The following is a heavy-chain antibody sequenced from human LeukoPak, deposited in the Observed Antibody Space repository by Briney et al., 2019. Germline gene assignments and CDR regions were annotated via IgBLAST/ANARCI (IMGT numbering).Heavy chain of an antibody. V-gene: IGHV4-59*01. CDR1: GVSISTSY. CDR2: SGNT. Sequence: SETLSLTCTVSGVSISTSYWSWIRQPPGKGLEWIGYSGNTNHNPPLESRVTISVDTSKNQFFLRLTSVTAADTAVYFCARDRPGTTSLEYWGQGTLVTVSS. J-gene: IGHJ4*02. D-gene: IGHD1-14*01. CDR3: ARDRPGTTSLEY.